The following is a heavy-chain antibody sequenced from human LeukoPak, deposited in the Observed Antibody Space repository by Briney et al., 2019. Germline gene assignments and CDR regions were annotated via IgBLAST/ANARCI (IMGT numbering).Heavy chain of an antibody. J-gene: IGHJ4*02. D-gene: IGHD1-1*01. CDR1: GGSINSYY. CDR3: ARVGDWNDLVY. CDR2: IYYSGST. Sequence: KSSETLSLTCTVSGGSINSYYWSWIRQPPGKGLEWIGYIYYSGSTNYNPSLKSRVTILVDTSKSQFSLKLSSVTAADTAVYYCARVGDWNDLVYWGQGTLVTVSS. V-gene: IGHV4-59*01.